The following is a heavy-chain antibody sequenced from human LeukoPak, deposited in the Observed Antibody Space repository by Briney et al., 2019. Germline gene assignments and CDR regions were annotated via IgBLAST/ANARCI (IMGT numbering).Heavy chain of an antibody. Sequence: ASVKVSCKASGYSFTTYNVHWVRQAPGQGLEWMGIINPTDGSTSYAQNFQGRLTVTRDTSTSTVYMELNSLRAEDTAVYYCARERTSGWDAFDFWGQGTLVTVSS. CDR1: GYSFTTYN. J-gene: IGHJ4*02. V-gene: IGHV1-46*01. CDR3: ARERTSGWDAFDF. D-gene: IGHD6-19*01. CDR2: INPTDGST.